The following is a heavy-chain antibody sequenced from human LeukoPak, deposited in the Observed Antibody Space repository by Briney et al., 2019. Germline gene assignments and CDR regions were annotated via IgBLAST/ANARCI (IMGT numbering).Heavy chain of an antibody. V-gene: IGHV1-8*01. CDR1: GYTFTSYD. D-gene: IGHD6-13*01. CDR2: MNPNSGNT. J-gene: IGHJ4*02. CDR3: ATDLLAAVGLVSFFDF. Sequence: EASVKVSCKASGYTFTSYDINWVRQATGQGLGWMGWMNPNSGNTGYAQKFQGRVTMTRNTSISTAYMELSSLRSEDTAVYYCATDLLAAVGLVSFFDFWGQGALVTVSS.